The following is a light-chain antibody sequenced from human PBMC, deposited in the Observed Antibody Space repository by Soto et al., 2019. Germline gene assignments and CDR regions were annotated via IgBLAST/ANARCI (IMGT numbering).Light chain of an antibody. Sequence: EIVLTQSPGTLSLSPGERATLSCRASQSASSNYLAWYQQKAGQAPRLLIYGASSRATGIPDRFSGSGSGTDFTLTISRLEPEDFAVYYCQQYGSSPLTFGGGTKVEIK. J-gene: IGKJ4*01. CDR3: QQYGSSPLT. CDR1: QSASSNY. CDR2: GAS. V-gene: IGKV3-20*01.